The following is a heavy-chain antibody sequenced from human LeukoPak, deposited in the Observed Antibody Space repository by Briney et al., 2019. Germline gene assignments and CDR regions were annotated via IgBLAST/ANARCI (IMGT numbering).Heavy chain of an antibody. D-gene: IGHD3-16*01. V-gene: IGHV1-46*01. CDR3: ARDRLPLDYYYYYGMDV. CDR2: INPSGGST. CDR1: GYTFTSYY. J-gene: IGHJ6*02. Sequence: ASAKVSCKASGYTFTSYYMHWVRQAPGQGLEWMGIINPSGGSTSYAQKFQGRVTMTRDTSTSTVYMELSSLRSEDTAVYYCARDRLPLDYYYYYGMDVWGQGTTVTVSS.